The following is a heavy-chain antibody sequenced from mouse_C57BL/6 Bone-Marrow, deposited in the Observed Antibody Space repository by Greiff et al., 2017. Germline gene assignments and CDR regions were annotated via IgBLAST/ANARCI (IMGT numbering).Heavy chain of an antibody. Sequence: QVQLQQSGAELVRPGASVTLSCKASGYTFTDYEMHWVKQTPVHGLEWIGAIDPETGGTAYNQKFKGKAILTADKSSSSAYMELRSLTSEGSAFYYCTGWDLDYGLSAMDYWGQGTSVTVSS. CDR3: TGWDLDYGLSAMDY. V-gene: IGHV1-15*01. D-gene: IGHD1-1*01. J-gene: IGHJ4*01. CDR2: IDPETGGT. CDR1: GYTFTDYE.